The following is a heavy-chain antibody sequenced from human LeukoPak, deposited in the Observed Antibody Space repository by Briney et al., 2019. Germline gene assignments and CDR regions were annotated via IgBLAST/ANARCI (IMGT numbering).Heavy chain of an antibody. CDR2: IRYDGSNK. CDR3: AKAGGYCSGGSCLRPYFDY. J-gene: IGHJ4*02. CDR1: GFTFSSYG. V-gene: IGHV3-30*02. Sequence: PGGSLRLSCTASGFTFSSYGMHWVRQAPGKGLEWVAFIRYDGSNKYYADSVKGRFTISRDNSKNTLYLQMNSLRAEDTVVYYCAKAGGYCSGGSCLRPYFDYWGQGTLVTVSS. D-gene: IGHD2-15*01.